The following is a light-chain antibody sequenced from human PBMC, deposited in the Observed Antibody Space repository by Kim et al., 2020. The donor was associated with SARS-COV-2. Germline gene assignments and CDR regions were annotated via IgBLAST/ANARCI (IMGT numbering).Light chain of an antibody. V-gene: IGKV1-5*03. CDR1: QSVDTW. CDR2: QAS. CDR3: QHYIRFPYT. Sequence: SASVGDRVTITCRASQSVDTWLAWYQQKPGKAPNLLIYQASSLQIGVPSSFSGSGSGAEFTLTISSLQPEDVATYYCQHYIRFPYTLGQGTKLEIK. J-gene: IGKJ2*01.